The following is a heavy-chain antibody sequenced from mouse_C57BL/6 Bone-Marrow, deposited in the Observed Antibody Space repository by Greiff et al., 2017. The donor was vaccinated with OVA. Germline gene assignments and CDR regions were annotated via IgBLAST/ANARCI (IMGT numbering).Heavy chain of an antibody. D-gene: IGHD4-1*01. CDR1: GYTFTSYW. J-gene: IGHJ3*01. Sequence: VQLQQPGAELVKPGASVKLSCTASGYTFTSYWMHWVKQRPGQGLEWIGMIHPNSGSTNYNEKFKSKATLTVDKSSSTAYMQRSSLTSEDSAVYYCARSGTGTFAWFAYWGQGTLVTVSA. CDR2: IHPNSGST. V-gene: IGHV1-64*01. CDR3: ARSGTGTFAWFAY.